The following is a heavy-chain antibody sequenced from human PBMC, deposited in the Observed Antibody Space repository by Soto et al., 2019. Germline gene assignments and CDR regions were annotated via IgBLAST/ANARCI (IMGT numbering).Heavy chain of an antibody. J-gene: IGHJ4*02. D-gene: IGHD5-12*01. Sequence: SETLSLTCTVSGGSISSSSFHWGWIRQPPGKGLEWIAYIDNSGNTNYNPSLKSRVTISVDASKNQFSLKLSSVTAADTAVYYCARRTYSGSSYYFDYWGQGTQVTVSS. V-gene: IGHV4-61*05. CDR3: ARRTYSGSSYYFDY. CDR1: GGSISSSSFH. CDR2: IDNSGNT.